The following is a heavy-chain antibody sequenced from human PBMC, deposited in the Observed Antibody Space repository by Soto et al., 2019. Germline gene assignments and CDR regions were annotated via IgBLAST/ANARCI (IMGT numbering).Heavy chain of an antibody. V-gene: IGHV1-69*01. CDR3: ARFNEVMDFDY. Sequence: QVQLVQSGAEVKKPGSSVKVSCKASGGTFSSYAISWVRQAPGQGLEWMGGIIPIFGTANYAQKFQGRVTITADESARRAYVELSSLRSEDGVVYYCARFNEVMDFDYWGQGTLVTVSS. CDR2: IIPIFGTA. CDR1: GGTFSSYA. D-gene: IGHD3-16*01. J-gene: IGHJ4*02.